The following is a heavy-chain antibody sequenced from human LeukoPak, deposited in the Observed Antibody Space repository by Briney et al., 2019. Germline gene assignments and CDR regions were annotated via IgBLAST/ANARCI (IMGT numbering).Heavy chain of an antibody. V-gene: IGHV3-48*04. CDR1: GFTFSSYS. D-gene: IGHD5-24*01. CDR2: ISSSGSTI. Sequence: GGSLRLSCAASGFTFSSYSMTWVRQAPGKGLEWVLYISSSGSTIYYADSVKGRFTISRDNAKNSLYLQMNSLRAEDTAVYYCARGRVEVAKSPFDYWGQGTLVTVSS. J-gene: IGHJ4*02. CDR3: ARGRVEVAKSPFDY.